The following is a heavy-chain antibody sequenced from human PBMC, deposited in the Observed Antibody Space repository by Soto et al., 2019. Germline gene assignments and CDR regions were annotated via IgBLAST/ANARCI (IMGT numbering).Heavy chain of an antibody. D-gene: IGHD3-10*01. J-gene: IGHJ6*03. CDR2: INHSGST. V-gene: IGHV4-34*01. CDR3: ALRDYYGSGSYYNRRYYYMDV. Sequence: SETLSLTCAVYGGSFSGYYWSWIRQPPGKGLEWIGEINHSGSTNYNPSLKSRVTISVDTSKNQFSLKLSSVTAADTAVYYCALRDYYGSGSYYNRRYYYMDVWGKGTTVTVSS. CDR1: GGSFSGYY.